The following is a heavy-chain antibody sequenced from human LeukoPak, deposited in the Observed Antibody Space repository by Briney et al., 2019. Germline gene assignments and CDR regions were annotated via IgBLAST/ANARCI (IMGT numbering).Heavy chain of an antibody. J-gene: IGHJ3*02. CDR3: ARDRGDSSGYYFDAFDI. Sequence: GGSLRLSCAASGFTVSSNYMSWVRQAPGKGLEWVSVIYSGGSTYYADSVKGRFTISRDNSKNTLYLQMNSLRAEDTVVYYCARDRGDSSGYYFDAFDIWGQGTMVTVSS. V-gene: IGHV3-66*01. D-gene: IGHD3-22*01. CDR1: GFTVSSNY. CDR2: IYSGGST.